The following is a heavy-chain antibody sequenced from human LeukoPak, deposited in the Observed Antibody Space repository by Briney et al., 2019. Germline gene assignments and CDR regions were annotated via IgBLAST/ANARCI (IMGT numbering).Heavy chain of an antibody. CDR3: ARTRAYGGRPDY. V-gene: IGHV4-59*01. Sequence: SETLSLTCTVSGGSISSYFWSWIRQPPGKGLEWIGYIYYSGSTNYNPSLKSRVTISVDTSKNQLSLKLSSVTAADTAVYYCARTRAYGGRPDYWGQGTLVTVSS. CDR2: IYYSGST. CDR1: GGSISSYF. J-gene: IGHJ4*02. D-gene: IGHD4-23*01.